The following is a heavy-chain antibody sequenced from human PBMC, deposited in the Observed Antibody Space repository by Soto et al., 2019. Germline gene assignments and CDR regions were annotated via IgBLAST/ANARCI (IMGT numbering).Heavy chain of an antibody. CDR2: VKTDGSII. CDR3: ARVRQGACYFDL. V-gene: IGHV3-74*01. CDR1: GFSFSDYW. Sequence: EVQLVESGGALVQPGGSLRLSCVASGFSFSDYWMHWVSQAPGKGLVWVSPVKTDGSIITYADSVKGRFTISRDNAKNTLNLQMNTPRAEETAVYYCARVRQGACYFDLWGRGTPVTVSS. J-gene: IGHJ2*01. D-gene: IGHD3-16*01.